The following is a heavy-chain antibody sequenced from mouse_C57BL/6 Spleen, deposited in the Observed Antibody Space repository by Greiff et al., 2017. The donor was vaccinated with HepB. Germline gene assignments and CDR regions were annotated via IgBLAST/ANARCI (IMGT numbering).Heavy chain of an antibody. Sequence: QVQLKQSGAELMKPGASVKLSCKATGYTFTGYWIEWVKQRPGHGLEWIGEILPGSGSTNYNEKFKGKATFTADTYSNTAYMQLSSLTTEDSASYYCARSGWDGNFWFAYWGQGALVTVSA. D-gene: IGHD2-1*01. CDR1: GYTFTGYW. CDR2: ILPGSGST. J-gene: IGHJ3*01. CDR3: ARSGWDGNFWFAY. V-gene: IGHV1-9*01.